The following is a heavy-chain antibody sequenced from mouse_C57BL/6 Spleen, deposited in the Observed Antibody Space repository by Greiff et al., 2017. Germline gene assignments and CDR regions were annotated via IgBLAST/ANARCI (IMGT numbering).Heavy chain of an antibody. CDR3: ARAYDYDGYFDY. Sequence: EVQVVESGGGLVKPGGSLKLSCAASGFTFSSYAMSWVRQTPEKRLEWVATISDSGSSTYYPDNVKGRFTISRDNAKNNLYLQMSHLKSEDTARYYCARAYDYDGYFDYWGQGTTLTVSS. CDR2: ISDSGSST. CDR1: GFTFSSYA. J-gene: IGHJ2*01. V-gene: IGHV5-4*01. D-gene: IGHD2-4*01.